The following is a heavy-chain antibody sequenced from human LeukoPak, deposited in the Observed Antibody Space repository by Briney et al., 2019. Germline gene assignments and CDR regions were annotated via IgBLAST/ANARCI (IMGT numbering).Heavy chain of an antibody. V-gene: IGHV4-61*02. Sequence: PSETLSLTCTVSGGSISSGSYYWSWIRQPAGKGLEWIGRIYTSGSTNYNPSHKSLLTISVDTSKNQFSLKLSSVTAADTAVYYCARFQIPTGAFDIWGQGTMVTVSS. CDR2: IYTSGST. D-gene: IGHD3-9*01. CDR1: GGSISSGSYY. CDR3: ARFQIPTGAFDI. J-gene: IGHJ3*02.